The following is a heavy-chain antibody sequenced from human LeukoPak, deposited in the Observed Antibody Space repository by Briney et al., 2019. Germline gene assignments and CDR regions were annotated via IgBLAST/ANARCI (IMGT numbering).Heavy chain of an antibody. J-gene: IGHJ4*02. CDR3: AGDGILGHY. V-gene: IGHV3-21*06. CDR2: ITSRSSYV. Sequence: GGSLRLSCAASGFTFSSYSMNWVRQAPGKGLEWVASITSRSSYVYYADSVKGRFTISRDNAKNSLYLQMNSLRAEDTALYYCAGDGILGHYWGQGTLVTVSS. CDR1: GFTFSSYS. D-gene: IGHD1-26*01.